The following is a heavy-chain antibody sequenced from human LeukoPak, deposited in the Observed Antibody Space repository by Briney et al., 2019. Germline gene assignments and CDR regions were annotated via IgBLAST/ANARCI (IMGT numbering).Heavy chain of an antibody. CDR2: IVPIFGTT. V-gene: IGHV1-69*05. J-gene: IGHJ3*02. CDR1: GGTFSSYA. Sequence: LVKVSCKASGGTFSSYAINWVRQAPGQGLEWMGRIVPIFGTTNYAQKFQGRVTITTDESTSTAYMELSSLRSEDTAVYYCARDRGERGSSWSLPAHGFDIWGQGTMVTVSS. D-gene: IGHD6-13*01. CDR3: ARDRGERGSSWSLPAHGFDI.